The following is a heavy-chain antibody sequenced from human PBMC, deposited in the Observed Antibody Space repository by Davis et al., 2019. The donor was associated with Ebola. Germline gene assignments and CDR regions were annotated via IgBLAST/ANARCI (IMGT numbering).Heavy chain of an antibody. Sequence: GESLKISCAASGFTFSGSAMHWVRQASGKGLGWVGRIRSKANSYATAYAASVKGRFTISRDNSKNTLYLQMNSLRAEDTAVYYCAREVLRFLEYGMDVWGQGTTVTVSS. CDR3: AREVLRFLEYGMDV. V-gene: IGHV3-73*01. CDR2: IRSKANSYAT. J-gene: IGHJ6*02. D-gene: IGHD3-3*01. CDR1: GFTFSGSA.